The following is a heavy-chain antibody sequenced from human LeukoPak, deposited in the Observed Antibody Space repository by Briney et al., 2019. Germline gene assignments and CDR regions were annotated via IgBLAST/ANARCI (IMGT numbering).Heavy chain of an antibody. D-gene: IGHD1-26*01. CDR2: IYYSGST. CDR3: ARQRGHIVGATYDY. V-gene: IGHV4-59*08. CDR1: GGSISSYY. J-gene: IGHJ4*02. Sequence: SETLSLTCTVSGGSISSYYWSWIRQPPGKGLEWIGYIYYSGSTYYNPSLKSRVTMSVDTSKNQFSLKLSSVTAADTAVYYCARQRGHIVGATYDYWGQGTLVTVSS.